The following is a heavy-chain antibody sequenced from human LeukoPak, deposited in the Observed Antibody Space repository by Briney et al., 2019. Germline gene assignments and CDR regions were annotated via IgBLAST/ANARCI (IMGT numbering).Heavy chain of an antibody. J-gene: IGHJ5*02. Sequence: PSETLSLTCTVSGGSISSRHYCWGWIRQPPGKGLEWIGSVYYSGSTYYNPSLKSRVTISVDTSNNEFSLKMNSVTAADTAVYFCARQADFGGVIVSSWFDPWGEGAQVTVSS. CDR3: ARQADFGGVIVSSWFDP. CDR2: VYYSGST. V-gene: IGHV4-39*01. CDR1: GGSISSRHYC. D-gene: IGHD3-16*02.